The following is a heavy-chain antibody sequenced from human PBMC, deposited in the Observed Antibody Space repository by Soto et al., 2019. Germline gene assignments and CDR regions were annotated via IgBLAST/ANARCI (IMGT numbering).Heavy chain of an antibody. CDR2: FDTEDGKT. D-gene: IGHD2-21*01. Sequence: ASVKVSCKASGYTFTSYGISWVRQAPGQGLEWMGGFDTEDGKTIYAQKFQGRVTMTEDTSTDTAYMELSRLRSEDTAVYYCATVEAINLGDYWGQGTLVTVSS. CDR3: ATVEAINLGDY. J-gene: IGHJ4*02. CDR1: GYTFTSYG. V-gene: IGHV1-24*01.